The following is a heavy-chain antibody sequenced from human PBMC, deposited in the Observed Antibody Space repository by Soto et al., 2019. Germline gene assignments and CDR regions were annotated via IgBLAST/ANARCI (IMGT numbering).Heavy chain of an antibody. V-gene: IGHV1-18*01. CDR2: ISAYNGNT. CDR3: ARDLGALWFGELGGYYYGMDV. Sequence: ASVKVSCKASGYTFTSYGISWVRQAPGQGLEWMGWISAYNGNTNYAQRLQGRVTMTTDTSTSTAYMELRSLRSDDTAVYYCARDLGALWFGELGGYYYGMDVWGQGTTVTVSS. D-gene: IGHD3-10*01. CDR1: GYTFTSYG. J-gene: IGHJ6*02.